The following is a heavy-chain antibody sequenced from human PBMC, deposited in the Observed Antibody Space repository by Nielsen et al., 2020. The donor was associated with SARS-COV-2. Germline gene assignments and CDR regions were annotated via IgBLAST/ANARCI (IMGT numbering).Heavy chain of an antibody. CDR1: GFTFNKYW. Sequence: GESLKIPCAASGFTFNKYWMHWVRQAPGKGLVWVSRINSDGSSRSYADSVEGRFTISRDNAKNTVYLQMNSLRAEDTAVFYCARGRYASLDQWGQGTLVTVSS. CDR3: ARGRYASLDQ. J-gene: IGHJ4*02. V-gene: IGHV3-74*01. D-gene: IGHD3-9*01. CDR2: INSDGSSR.